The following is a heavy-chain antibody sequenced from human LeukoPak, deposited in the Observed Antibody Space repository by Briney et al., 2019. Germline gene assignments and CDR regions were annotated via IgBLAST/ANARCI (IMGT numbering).Heavy chain of an antibody. Sequence: GGSLRLSCAASGFTFSSYRMHWVRQAPGKGLVWVSRINGDGSSTTYVDSVMGRFTISRDNAKNTPYLQMNSVRAEDTAVYYCARGNIAAAGIHYWGQGTLVIVSS. D-gene: IGHD6-13*01. CDR3: ARGNIAAAGIHY. V-gene: IGHV3-74*01. J-gene: IGHJ4*02. CDR1: GFTFSSYR. CDR2: INGDGSST.